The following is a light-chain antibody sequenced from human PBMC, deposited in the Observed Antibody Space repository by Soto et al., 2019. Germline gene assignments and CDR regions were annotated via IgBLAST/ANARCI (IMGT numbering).Light chain of an antibody. V-gene: IGKV1-27*01. CDR2: AAS. CDR1: QSISHD. J-gene: IGKJ3*01. CDR3: VKCNSPPPFT. Sequence: DIQMTQSPSSLSASVGDRVTITCRASQSISHDLAWYHQRPGEVPKLLIYAASTLHSGVPSRFSGSGSGTDFTLTISSLQPEDAATFNCVKCNSPPPFTFGPGTKVDL.